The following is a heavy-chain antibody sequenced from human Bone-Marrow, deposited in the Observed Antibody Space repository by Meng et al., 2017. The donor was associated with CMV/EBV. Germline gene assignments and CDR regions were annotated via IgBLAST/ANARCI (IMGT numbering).Heavy chain of an antibody. Sequence: GESLKISCAASGFTFSSYWMSWVRQAPGKGLEWVANIKQDGSEKYYVDSVKGRFTISRDNAKNSVYLQMNGLTVEDTAVYYCARAPIAARQDYFDFWGQGVLVTVSS. CDR1: GFTFSSYW. CDR3: ARAPIAARQDYFDF. D-gene: IGHD6-6*01. CDR2: IKQDGSEK. V-gene: IGHV3-7*01. J-gene: IGHJ4*02.